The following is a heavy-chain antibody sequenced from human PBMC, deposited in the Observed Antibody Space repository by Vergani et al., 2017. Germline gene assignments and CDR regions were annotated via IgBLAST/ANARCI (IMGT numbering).Heavy chain of an antibody. CDR3: ARGEWLAPYYFDY. V-gene: IGHV3-15*01. D-gene: IGHD3-3*01. J-gene: IGHJ4*02. CDR2: IKSKTDGGTT. CDR1: GFTFSSYG. Sequence: VQLVESGGGVVQPGRSLRLSCAASGFTFSSYGMHWVRQAPGKGLEWVGRIKSKTDGGTTDYAAPVKGRFTISRDDSKNTLYLKMNSLRAEDTAVYYCARGEWLAPYYFDYWGQGTLVTVSS.